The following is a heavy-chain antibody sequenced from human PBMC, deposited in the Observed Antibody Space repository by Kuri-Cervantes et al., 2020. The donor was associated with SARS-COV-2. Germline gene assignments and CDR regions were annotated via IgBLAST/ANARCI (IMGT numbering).Heavy chain of an antibody. CDR1: GYTFSTYD. V-gene: IGHV1-8*02. CDR3: SRDAPSSGWTAPGSY. Sequence: SVKVSCKASGYTFSTYDINWVRQASGQGLEWMGWMNPDTGNSCHAENFRGRVTMTRDTYISTAYMALSSLRSEDSGIYYCSRDAPSSGWTAPGSYWGQGTLVTVSS. CDR2: MNPDTGNS. J-gene: IGHJ4*02. D-gene: IGHD6-19*01.